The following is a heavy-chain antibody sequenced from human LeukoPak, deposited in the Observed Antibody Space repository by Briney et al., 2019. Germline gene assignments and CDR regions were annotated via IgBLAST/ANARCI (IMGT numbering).Heavy chain of an antibody. CDR2: INQPGTEK. CDR3: ATEGMSSDWESSFDY. V-gene: IGHV3-7*01. Sequence: GSLRLSCAASGITFSTYWMTWVRQAPGKGLEWVANINQPGTEKYYADSVKGRFTISRDNAKKSLFLQLNSLRAEDTAVYYCATEGMSSDWESSFDYWGQGTLVNVSS. CDR1: GITFSTYW. D-gene: IGHD6-19*01. J-gene: IGHJ4*01.